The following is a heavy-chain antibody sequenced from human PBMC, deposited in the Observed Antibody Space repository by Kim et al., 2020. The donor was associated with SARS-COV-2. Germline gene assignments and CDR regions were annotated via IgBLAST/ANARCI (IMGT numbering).Heavy chain of an antibody. CDR1: GGSISSYY. CDR2: IYYCGRT. D-gene: IGHD2-2*01. J-gene: IGHJ3*02. CDR3: ARLKGSRGAYDALDI. V-gene: IGHV4-59*13. Sequence: SETLSLTCTVSGGSISSYYWSWIRQTPGKGLEWIGYIYYCGRTNYNPSLKSRVTISVDTPKNQFSLKLSSVTAADTAVYYCARLKGSRGAYDALDIWGQG.